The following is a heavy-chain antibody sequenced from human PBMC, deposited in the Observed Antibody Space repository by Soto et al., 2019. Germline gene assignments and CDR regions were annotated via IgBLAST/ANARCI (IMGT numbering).Heavy chain of an antibody. V-gene: IGHV3-9*01. J-gene: IGHJ3*02. CDR3: AKSKADLEVLRTTVTTFWVPFHI. Sequence: EVQLVESGGGLVQPGRSLRLSCAASGFTFDDYAMHWVRQVPGKGPEWVSGISWNSGSRGYAESVRGRFTISRDNAKNSLYLQMNSLRAEDTALYYCAKSKADLEVLRTTVTTFWVPFHIWGQGTMVTVSS. CDR2: ISWNSGSR. D-gene: IGHD4-17*01. CDR1: GFTFDDYA.